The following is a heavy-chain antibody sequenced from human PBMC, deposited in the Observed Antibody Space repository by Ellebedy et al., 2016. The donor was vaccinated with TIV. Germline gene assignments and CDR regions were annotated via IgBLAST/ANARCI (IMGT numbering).Heavy chain of an antibody. CDR1: GGSINNRY. J-gene: IGHJ3*02. CDR3: ARWFDASDNDAFDI. D-gene: IGHD2-2*01. V-gene: IGHV4-4*07. Sequence: MPGGSLRLSCTVSGGSINNRYWSWIRQVAGKELAWIGRIYSSGTTNYNPSLNSQVTMSVDTSKNQFSLRLTSVTAADTAIYYCARWFDASDNDAFDIWGQGRVVIVSS. CDR2: IYSSGTT.